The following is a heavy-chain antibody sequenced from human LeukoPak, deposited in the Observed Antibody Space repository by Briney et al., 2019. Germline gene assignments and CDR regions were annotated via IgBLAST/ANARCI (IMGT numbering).Heavy chain of an antibody. J-gene: IGHJ4*02. V-gene: IGHV3-23*01. CDR3: AKGLGFYSGSCLDY. CDR1: GFTLSTYA. Sequence: GGSLRLSCAASGFTLSTYAMSWVRQAPGKGLEWVSAISGSGGSTYYADSVKGRFTISRDNSKNTLYLQMNSLRAEDTAVYYCAKGLGFYSGSCLDYWGQGTLVTVSS. D-gene: IGHD6-13*01. CDR2: ISGSGGST.